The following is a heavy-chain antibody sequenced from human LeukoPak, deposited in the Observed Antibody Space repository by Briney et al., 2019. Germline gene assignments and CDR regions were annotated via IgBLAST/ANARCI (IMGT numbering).Heavy chain of an antibody. Sequence: ASVKVSCKASGYTFTSYGISWVRQAPGQGLEWMGWISAYNGNTNYAQKLQGRITMTTDTSTSTAYMELRSLRSDDTAVYYCARSVDIVATIRSFDYWGQGTLVTVSS. CDR3: ARSVDIVATIRSFDY. D-gene: IGHD5-12*01. CDR2: ISAYNGNT. CDR1: GYTFTSYG. V-gene: IGHV1-18*01. J-gene: IGHJ4*02.